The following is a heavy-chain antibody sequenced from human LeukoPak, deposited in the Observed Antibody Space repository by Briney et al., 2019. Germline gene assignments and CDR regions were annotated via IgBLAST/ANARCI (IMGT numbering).Heavy chain of an antibody. V-gene: IGHV2-5*02. CDR2: IYWDDDK. D-gene: IGHD3-9*01. J-gene: IGHJ4*02. CDR1: GFSLSTSGVA. Sequence: KESGPTLVKPTQTLTLTCTFSGFSLSTSGVAVGWIRQPPGKALEWLALIYWDDDKCYSPSLKSRLTITKDTSKNQVVLTMTNMDPVDTATYHCAHTASYYNILTGYYTGGYYFDYWGQGTLVTVSS. CDR3: AHTASYYNILTGYYTGGYYFDY.